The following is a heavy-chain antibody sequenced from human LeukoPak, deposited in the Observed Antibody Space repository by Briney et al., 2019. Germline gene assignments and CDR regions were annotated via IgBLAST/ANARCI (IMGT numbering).Heavy chain of an antibody. CDR3: ARGKSSSWYEYYYYMDV. V-gene: IGHV6-1*01. CDR1: GDSVSSNSAA. D-gene: IGHD6-13*01. J-gene: IGHJ6*03. Sequence: SQTLSLTCAISGDSVSSNSAAWNWIRQSPSRGLEWLGRTYYRSKWYNDYAVSVKSRITINPDTSKNQFSLQPNSVTPEDTAVYYCARGKSSSWYEYYYYMDVWGKGTTVTVSS. CDR2: TYYRSKWYN.